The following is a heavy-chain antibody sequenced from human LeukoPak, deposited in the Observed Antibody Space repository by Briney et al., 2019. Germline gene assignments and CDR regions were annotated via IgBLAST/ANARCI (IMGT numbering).Heavy chain of an antibody. Sequence: ASVKVSCKASGYTFTSYYMHWVRQAPGQGLEWMGIINPSGGSTSYAQKFQGRVTMTRDMSTSTVYMELSSLRSEDTAVYYCARHRRIPAAGIRGYDYWGQGILVTVSS. D-gene: IGHD6-13*01. CDR2: INPSGGST. J-gene: IGHJ4*02. CDR3: ARHRRIPAAGIRGYDY. CDR1: GYTFTSYY. V-gene: IGHV1-46*01.